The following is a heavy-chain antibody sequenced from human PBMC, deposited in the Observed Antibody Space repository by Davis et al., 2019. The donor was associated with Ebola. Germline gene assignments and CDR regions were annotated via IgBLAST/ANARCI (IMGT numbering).Heavy chain of an antibody. CDR2: IYHSGST. CDR3: ARRSYSSSLIDS. D-gene: IGHD6-13*01. J-gene: IGHJ4*02. CDR1: GGSISSSNW. V-gene: IGHV4-4*02. Sequence: MPSETLSLTCAVSGGSISSSNWWRWVRQPPGKGLEWIGEIYHSGSTNYNPSLKSRVSISVDTSKNQFSLKLSSVTAADTAVYFCARRSYSSSLIDSWGQGSLVTVSS.